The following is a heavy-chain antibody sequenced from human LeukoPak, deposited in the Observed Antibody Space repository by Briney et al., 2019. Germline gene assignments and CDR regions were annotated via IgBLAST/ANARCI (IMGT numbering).Heavy chain of an antibody. CDR3: ALGITMVRGVRGYYYYMDV. J-gene: IGHJ6*03. CDR1: GGTFSSYA. Sequence: SVKVSCKASGGTFSSYAISWVRQAPGQGLEWMGGIIPIFGTANYAQKFQGRVTITADESTSTAYMELSSLRSEDTAVYYCALGITMVRGVRGYYYYMDVWGKGTTVTISS. D-gene: IGHD3-10*01. V-gene: IGHV1-69*13. CDR2: IIPIFGTA.